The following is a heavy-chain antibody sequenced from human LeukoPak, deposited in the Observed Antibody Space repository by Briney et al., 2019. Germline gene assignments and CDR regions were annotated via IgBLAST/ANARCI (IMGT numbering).Heavy chain of an antibody. Sequence: PGGSLRLSCAASGFTFRTYAMSWVRQAPGKGLEWIGEINHSGSTNYNPSLKSRVTISVDTSKNQFSLKLSSVTAADTAVYYCARNDYIWGSRRFDPWGQGTLVTVSS. CDR3: ARNDYIWGSRRFDP. V-gene: IGHV4-34*01. D-gene: IGHD3-16*01. J-gene: IGHJ5*02. CDR2: INHSGST. CDR1: GFTFRTYA.